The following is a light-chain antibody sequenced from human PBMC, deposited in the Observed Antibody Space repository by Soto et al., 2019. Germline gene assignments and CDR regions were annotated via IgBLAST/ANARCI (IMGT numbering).Light chain of an antibody. V-gene: IGLV2-11*01. J-gene: IGLJ1*01. Sequence: QSVLTQPRSVSGSPGQSVTISCTGTSSDVGGYNFVSWYRQHPGKAPKLMIYDVIKRPSGVPDRFSGSKSGNTASLTISGLQAEDEADYYCCSYAGSYNYVFGTGTKVTVL. CDR1: SSDVGGYNF. CDR2: DVI. CDR3: CSYAGSYNYV.